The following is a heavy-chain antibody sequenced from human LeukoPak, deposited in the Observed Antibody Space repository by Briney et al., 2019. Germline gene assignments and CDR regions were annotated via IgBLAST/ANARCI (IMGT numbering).Heavy chain of an antibody. D-gene: IGHD6-19*01. CDR1: GLTFSSYA. J-gene: IGHJ3*02. V-gene: IGHV3-23*01. CDR3: AKGTSSLNYDAFDI. Sequence: GGSLRLSCAASGLTFSSYAMSWVRQAPGKGLEWVSAISGSGGSTYYADSVKGRFTISRDNSKNTVYLQMNSLRDDDTAVYYCAKGTSSLNYDAFDIWGQGTLVTVSS. CDR2: ISGSGGST.